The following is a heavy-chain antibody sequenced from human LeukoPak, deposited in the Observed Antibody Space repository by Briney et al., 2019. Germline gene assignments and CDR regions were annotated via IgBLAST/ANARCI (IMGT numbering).Heavy chain of an antibody. J-gene: IGHJ4*02. CDR1: GFTFSSYS. D-gene: IGHD5-12*01. CDR3: ARELRTRGYSGYVWD. CDR2: ISSSSSTI. V-gene: IGHV3-48*01. Sequence: GGSLRLSCAASGFTFSSYSMNWVRQAPGKGLEWVSYISSSSSTIYYADSVKGRFTISRDNAKNSLYVQMNSLRAEDTAVYYCARELRTRGYSGYVWDWGQGTLVTVSS.